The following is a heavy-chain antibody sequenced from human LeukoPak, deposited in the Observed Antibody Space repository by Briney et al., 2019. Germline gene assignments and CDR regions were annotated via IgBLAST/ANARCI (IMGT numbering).Heavy chain of an antibody. CDR1: GFTFSSYG. CDR3: ARGSDYDYVWGSYRPVDY. D-gene: IGHD3-16*02. V-gene: IGHV3-30*03. CDR2: ISYDGSNK. J-gene: IGHJ4*02. Sequence: GGSLRLSCAASGFTFSSYGMHWVRQAPGKGLEWVAVISYDGSNKYYADSVKGRFTISRDNSKNTLYLQMNSLRAEDTAVYYCARGSDYDYVWGSYRPVDYWGQGTLVTVSS.